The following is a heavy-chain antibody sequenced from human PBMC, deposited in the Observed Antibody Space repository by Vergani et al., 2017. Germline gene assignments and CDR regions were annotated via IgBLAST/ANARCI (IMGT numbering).Heavy chain of an antibody. CDR2: IIPILAIA. V-gene: IGHV1-69*02. CDR1: GGTFSSYT. J-gene: IGHJ3*02. Sequence: QVQLVQSGAEVKKPGSSVKVSCKASGGTFSSYTISWVRQAPGQGLEWMGRIIPILAIANYAQKFQGRVTITADKSTSTAYMELSSLRSEDTAVYYCASGYYDSSATDAFDIWGQGTMVTVSS. D-gene: IGHD3-22*01. CDR3: ASGYYDSSATDAFDI.